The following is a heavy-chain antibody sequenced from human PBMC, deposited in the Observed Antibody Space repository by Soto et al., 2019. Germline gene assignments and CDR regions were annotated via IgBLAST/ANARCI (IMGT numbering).Heavy chain of an antibody. V-gene: IGHV1-46*01. Sequence: HLAQSGPEVKRPGASVKISCKASGFIFTDWFMHWVRQAPGQGPEWMGIINASGGSSIYSQKFQDRVTMTRDTSTSTLYVELSSLTSADTAVYYCAKEGAIPGEVDAWGQGTLVTVSS. CDR1: GFIFTDWF. CDR2: INASGGSS. D-gene: IGHD2-21*01. CDR3: AKEGAIPGEVDA. J-gene: IGHJ1*01.